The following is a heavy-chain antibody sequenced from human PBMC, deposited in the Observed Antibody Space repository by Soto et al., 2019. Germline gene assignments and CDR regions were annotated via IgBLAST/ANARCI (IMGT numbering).Heavy chain of an antibody. CDR2: MYTKERT. Sequence: PSETLSLTCTVSGGSITNYYWSWIRQPAGKGLEWIGRMYTKERTNYNLSFKSRVTMSVDTSKNQFSLKLNAVTAADTAVYYCARDFGLDSFDPWGQGTLVTVSS. D-gene: IGHD2-21*01. J-gene: IGHJ5*02. CDR1: GGSITNYY. CDR3: ARDFGLDSFDP. V-gene: IGHV4-4*07.